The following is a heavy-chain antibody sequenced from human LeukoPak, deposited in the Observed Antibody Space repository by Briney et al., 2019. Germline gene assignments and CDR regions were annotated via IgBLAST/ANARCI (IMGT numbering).Heavy chain of an antibody. CDR2: VSGVNGDT. CDR1: GYTFYSFG. V-gene: IGHV1-18*01. J-gene: IGHJ4*02. Sequence: ASVKVSCKTSGYTFYSFGVSWVRQAPGQGLEWMGWVSGVNGDTKYAQKVKGRVTMTTDTSTSTAYMELRSLRSDDTAVYYCARDVGLYYDSGSVLDQWGQGTRVIVSS. CDR3: ARDVGLYYDSGSVLDQ. D-gene: IGHD3-10*01.